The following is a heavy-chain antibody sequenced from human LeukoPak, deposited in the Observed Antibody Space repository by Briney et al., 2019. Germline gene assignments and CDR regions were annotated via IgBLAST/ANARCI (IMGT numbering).Heavy chain of an antibody. CDR3: ALGSWDYYYGMDV. CDR2: IYTSGST. V-gene: IGHV4-61*02. D-gene: IGHD3-16*01. CDR1: GGSISSGSYY. Sequence: SETLSLTCTVSGGSISSGSYYWSWIRQPAGKGLEWIGRIYTSGSTNYNPSLKSRVTISVDTSKNQFSLKLSSVTAADTAVYYCALGSWDYYYGMDVWGQGTTVTVSS. J-gene: IGHJ6*02.